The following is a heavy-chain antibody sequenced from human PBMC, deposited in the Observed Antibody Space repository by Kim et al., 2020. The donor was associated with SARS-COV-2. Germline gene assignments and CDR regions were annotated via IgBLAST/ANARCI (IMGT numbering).Heavy chain of an antibody. Sequence: GGSLRLSCVASGFSFGTFDMSWVRQAPGKGLKWVSVIKAPEGNTYYAESMKGRFTVSRDSASNTLYLQMNSLRADDTAVYYCVKGAWLDYWGPGTLVTVSS. V-gene: IGHV3-23*01. CDR1: GFSFGTFD. CDR3: VKGAWLDY. CDR2: IKAPEGNT. J-gene: IGHJ4*02. D-gene: IGHD5-12*01.